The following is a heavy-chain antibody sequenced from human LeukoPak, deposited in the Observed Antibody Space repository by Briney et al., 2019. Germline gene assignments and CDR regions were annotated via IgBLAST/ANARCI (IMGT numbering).Heavy chain of an antibody. CDR2: ISSSSSYI. CDR3: TRLQGRRDGSY. J-gene: IGHJ4*02. V-gene: IGHV3-21*01. D-gene: IGHD5-24*01. CDR1: GFTFSSYS. Sequence: KSGGSLRLSCAASGFTFSSYSMNWVRQAPGKGLEWVSSISSSSSYIYYADSVKGRFTISRDNAKNSLYLQMNSLRAEDTAVYYCTRLQGRRDGSYWGQGTLVTVSS.